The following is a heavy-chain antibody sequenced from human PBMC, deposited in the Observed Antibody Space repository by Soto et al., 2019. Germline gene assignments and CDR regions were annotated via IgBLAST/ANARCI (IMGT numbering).Heavy chain of an antibody. V-gene: IGHV3-21*01. J-gene: IGHJ6*02. CDR2: ISSSRSYI. Sequence: PVGSLILSCAASGFTFSSYTMNSVRQAPGKGLERVSSISSSRSYIYYADSVKGRSTNTRDNAKNSLYLQMNSLRAEDTAVYYCARDGGGSYYGMDVWGQGTTVTVS. D-gene: IGHD2-15*01. CDR3: ARDGGGSYYGMDV. CDR1: GFTFSSYT.